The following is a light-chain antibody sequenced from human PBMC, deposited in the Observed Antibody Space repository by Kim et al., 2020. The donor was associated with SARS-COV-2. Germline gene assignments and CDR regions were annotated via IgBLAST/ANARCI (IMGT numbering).Light chain of an antibody. Sequence: LPPGNRVTLSCRASQPVDRMYIAWYQQKPGQAPRLLVYGASNRATGIPDRFSGSGSGTDFALTISRVESEDFAVYYCQQYGNSPYTFGLGTKLEI. V-gene: IGKV3-20*01. CDR2: GAS. J-gene: IGKJ2*01. CDR1: QPVDRMY. CDR3: QQYGNSPYT.